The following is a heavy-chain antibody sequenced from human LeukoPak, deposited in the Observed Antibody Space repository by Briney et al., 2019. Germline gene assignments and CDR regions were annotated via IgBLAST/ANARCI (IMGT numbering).Heavy chain of an antibody. J-gene: IGHJ4*02. CDR3: ARAVFLTEDYDIRYFDY. CDR1: GGSFSGYY. D-gene: IGHD3-22*01. CDR2: INHSGST. V-gene: IGHV4-34*01. Sequence: PETLSLTCAVYGGSFSGYYWSWIRQPPGKGLEWIGEINHSGSTNYNPSLKSRVTISVDTSKNQFSLKLSSVTAADTAVYYCARAVFLTEDYDIRYFDYWGQGTLVIVSS.